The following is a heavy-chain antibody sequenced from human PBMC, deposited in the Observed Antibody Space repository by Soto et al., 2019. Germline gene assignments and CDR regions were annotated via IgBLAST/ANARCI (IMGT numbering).Heavy chain of an antibody. V-gene: IGHV4-34*01. J-gene: IGHJ5*02. CDR3: ARGRGYFDA. CDR2: INHSGNT. Sequence: TLSLTGTVYGASRSDNYCNWLRQRPGKGREWIGEINHSGNTNYNPSLRSRVTISIDTSKNQLSLNLRSVSSSSTAVYFCARGRGYFDAWGQGTPVTVSS. D-gene: IGHD3-22*01. CDR1: GASRSDNY.